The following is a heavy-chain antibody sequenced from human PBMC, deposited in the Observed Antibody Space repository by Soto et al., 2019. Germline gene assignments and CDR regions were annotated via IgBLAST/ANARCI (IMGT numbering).Heavy chain of an antibody. Sequence: TVADGNIIDLDGSCIMKNKRKGLEWIGYIYYSGSTNYNPSLKSRVTISVDTSKSQFSLTLSSVTAADTALYYCFFFFQAEDGIRATVPVSAFLLNRSSDL. V-gene: IGHV4-59*11. CDR2: IYYSGST. D-gene: IGHD1-26*01. J-gene: IGHJ2*01. CDR1: DGNIIDLD. CDR3: FFFFQAEDGIRATVPVSAFLLNRSSDL.